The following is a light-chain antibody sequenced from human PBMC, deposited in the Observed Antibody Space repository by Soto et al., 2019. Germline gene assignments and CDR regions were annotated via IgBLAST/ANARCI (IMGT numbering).Light chain of an antibody. Sequence: QSALTQPASVSGSPGQSITISCTGTSSDVGGYNYVSWYQQHTGKAPKLMIYDVSNRPSGVSNRFSSSKSGNTASLTISGLQAEDEADYYCSSYTSSSTLYVFGTGTKVTV. CDR1: SSDVGGYNY. J-gene: IGLJ1*01. CDR3: SSYTSSSTLYV. CDR2: DVS. V-gene: IGLV2-14*01.